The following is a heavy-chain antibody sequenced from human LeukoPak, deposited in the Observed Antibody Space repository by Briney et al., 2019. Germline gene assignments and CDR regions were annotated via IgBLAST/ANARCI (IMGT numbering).Heavy chain of an antibody. Sequence: PGGSLRLSCAASGFTVSSNYMSWVRQAPGKGLEWVSAISGSGGTTYYADSVKGRFTISRDNSKNTLYLQMNSLRAEDTAVYYCSKVKYYYDSSGYYYDYWGRGTVVSVSS. J-gene: IGHJ4*02. CDR1: GFTVSSNY. V-gene: IGHV3-23*01. CDR2: ISGSGGTT. D-gene: IGHD3-22*01. CDR3: SKVKYYYDSSGYYYDY.